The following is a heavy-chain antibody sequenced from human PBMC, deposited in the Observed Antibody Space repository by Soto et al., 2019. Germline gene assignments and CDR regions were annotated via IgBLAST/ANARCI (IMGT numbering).Heavy chain of an antibody. CDR2: INHSGST. CDR1: GGSFRGSC. CDR3: ASPGIAAAAVTFDI. J-gene: IGHJ3*02. V-gene: IGHV4-34*01. D-gene: IGHD6-13*01. Sequence: SQALSLTCALYGGSFRGSCWGLILQPPGKGLEWIGEINHSGSTNYNPSLKSRVTISVDTSKNQFSLKLSSVTAADTAVYYCASPGIAAAAVTFDIWGQGKMVNVS.